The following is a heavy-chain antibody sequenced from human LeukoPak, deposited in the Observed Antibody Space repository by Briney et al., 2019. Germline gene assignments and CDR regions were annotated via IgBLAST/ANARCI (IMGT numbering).Heavy chain of an antibody. D-gene: IGHD6-6*01. CDR2: ISSDGTKD. Sequence: GGSLRLSCAASGFIFAGYCMHWVRQVPGKGLDWVTVISSDGTKDYYAESVKGRVTISRDNANNTLYLQMNSLRPEDTAVYFCVRGGSSSHYWGQGTLVTVSS. CDR3: VRGGSSSHY. J-gene: IGHJ4*02. CDR1: GFIFAGYC. V-gene: IGHV3-30*03.